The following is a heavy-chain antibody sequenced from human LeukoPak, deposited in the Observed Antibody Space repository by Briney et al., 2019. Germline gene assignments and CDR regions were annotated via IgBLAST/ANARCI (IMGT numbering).Heavy chain of an antibody. CDR1: GGSISSSNW. CDR3: ARDTYYVGAIDAFDI. CDR2: IYHSGST. J-gene: IGHJ3*02. D-gene: IGHD1-26*01. V-gene: IGHV4-4*02. Sequence: PSETLSLTCAVSGGSISSSNWWSWVRQPPGKGLEWIGEIYHSGSTNYNPSLKSRVTISVDKSKNQFSLKLSSVTAADTAVYYCARDTYYVGAIDAFDIWGQGTMVTVSS.